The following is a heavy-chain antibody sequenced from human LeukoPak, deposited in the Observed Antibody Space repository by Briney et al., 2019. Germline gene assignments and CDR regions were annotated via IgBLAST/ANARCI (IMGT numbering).Heavy chain of an antibody. CDR2: INHSGST. V-gene: IGHV4-34*01. CDR1: GGSFSGYY. Sequence: SETLSFTCAVYGGSFSGYYWSWIRQPPGKGLEWIGEINHSGSTNYNPSLKSRVTISVDTSKNQFSLKLSSVTAADTAVYYCAGASAAAQGYWGQGTLVTVSS. J-gene: IGHJ4*02. CDR3: AGASAAAQGY. D-gene: IGHD6-13*01.